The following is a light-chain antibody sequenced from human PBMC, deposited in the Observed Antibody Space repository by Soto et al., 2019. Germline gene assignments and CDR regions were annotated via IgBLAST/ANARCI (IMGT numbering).Light chain of an antibody. Sequence: DIQMTQAPSSVSASVGDRVTITCRASQDINNRVAWFQQRPGRAPKYLIQAASILQSGFPSRFSATGSGTDFTLTIDSLQREDFATYYCLQVKNFPRTFGQGTKLEIK. CDR1: QDINNR. J-gene: IGKJ1*01. CDR2: AAS. CDR3: LQVKNFPRT. V-gene: IGKV1-12*01.